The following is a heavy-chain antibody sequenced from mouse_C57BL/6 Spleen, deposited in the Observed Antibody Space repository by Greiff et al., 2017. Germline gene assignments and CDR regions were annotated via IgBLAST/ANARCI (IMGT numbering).Heavy chain of an antibody. CDR1: GFNIKNTY. CDR2: IDPANGNT. D-gene: IGHD1-1*01. CDR3: ARDYYGSRGAMDY. Sequence: VQLKESVAELVRPGASVKLSCTASGFNIKNTYLHWVKQRPEQGLEWIGRIDPANGNTKYAPKFQGKATITADTSSNTAYLQLSSLTSEDTAIYYCARDYYGSRGAMDYWGQGTSVTVSS. V-gene: IGHV14-3*01. J-gene: IGHJ4*01.